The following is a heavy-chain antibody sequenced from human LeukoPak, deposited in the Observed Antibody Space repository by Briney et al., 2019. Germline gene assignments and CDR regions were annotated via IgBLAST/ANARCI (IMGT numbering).Heavy chain of an antibody. CDR3: ARDDLWFGELLYSRDYYYFDY. D-gene: IGHD3-10*01. J-gene: IGHJ4*02. CDR1: GYTFTSYG. Sequence: ASVKVSCKASGYTFTSYGISWVRQAPGQGLEWMGRISAYNGNTNYAQKLQGRVTMTTDTSTSTAYMELRSLRSDDTAVYYCARDDLWFGELLYSRDYYYFDYWGQGTLVTVSS. V-gene: IGHV1-18*01. CDR2: ISAYNGNT.